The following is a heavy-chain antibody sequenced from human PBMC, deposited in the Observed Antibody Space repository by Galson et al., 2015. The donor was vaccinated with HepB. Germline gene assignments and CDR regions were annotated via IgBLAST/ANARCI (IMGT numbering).Heavy chain of an antibody. V-gene: IGHV1-18*01. CDR1: GYTFTSYG. D-gene: IGHD3-22*01. CDR2: ISAYNGNT. Sequence: SVKVSCKASGYTFTSYGISWVRQAPGQGLEWMGWISAYNGNTNYAQKLQGRVTMTTDTSTSTAYMELRSLRSDDTAVYYCARGVPTGYYDSSGYYDYWGQGTLVTVSS. CDR3: ARGVPTGYYDSSGYYDY. J-gene: IGHJ4*02.